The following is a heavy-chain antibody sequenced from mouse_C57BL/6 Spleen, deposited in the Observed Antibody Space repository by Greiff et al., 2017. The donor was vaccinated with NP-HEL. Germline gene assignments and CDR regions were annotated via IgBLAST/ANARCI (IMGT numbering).Heavy chain of an antibody. CDR3: ARHDTTVFDY. Sequence: EVMLVESGGGLVQPGGSLKLSCAASGFTFSDYYMYWVRQTPEKRLEWVAYISNGGGSTYYPDTVKGRFTISRDNAKNTLYLQMSRLKSEDTAMYYCARHDTTVFDYWGQGTTLTVSS. CDR2: ISNGGGST. V-gene: IGHV5-12*01. D-gene: IGHD1-1*01. CDR1: GFTFSDYY. J-gene: IGHJ2*01.